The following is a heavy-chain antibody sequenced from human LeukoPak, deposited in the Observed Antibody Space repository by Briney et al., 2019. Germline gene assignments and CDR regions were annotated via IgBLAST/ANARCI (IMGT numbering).Heavy chain of an antibody. D-gene: IGHD2-15*01. CDR3: ARALYCSGGSCSPRYYYMDV. V-gene: IGHV1-69*06. Sequence: GASVKVSCKASGYTFTGYYMNWVRQAPGQGLEWMGGIIPIFGTANYAQKFQGRVTITADKSTSTAYMELSSLRSEDTAVYYCARALYCSGGSCSPRYYYMDVWGKGTTVTVSS. J-gene: IGHJ6*03. CDR1: GYTFTGYY. CDR2: IIPIFGTA.